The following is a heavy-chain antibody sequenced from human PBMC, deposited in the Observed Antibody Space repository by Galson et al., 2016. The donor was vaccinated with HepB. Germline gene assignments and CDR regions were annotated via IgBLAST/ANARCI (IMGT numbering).Heavy chain of an antibody. CDR3: SRISGRYFHGMDV. Sequence: SVKVSCKASGGSFTSYAINWVRQAPGQGLERMGGIIPTFATTNYAQKFQGRVTITADESSSTAYMELSSLRSDDTGVYYCSRISGRYFHGMDVWGHGTTVTVSS. V-gene: IGHV1-69*13. J-gene: IGHJ6*02. CDR1: GGSFTSYA. D-gene: IGHD3-3*02. CDR2: IIPTFATT.